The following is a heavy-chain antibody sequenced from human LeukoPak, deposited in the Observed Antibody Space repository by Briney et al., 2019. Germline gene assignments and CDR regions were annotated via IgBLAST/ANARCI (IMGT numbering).Heavy chain of an antibody. CDR1: GYSFSNYW. Sequence: GESLKISCKGSGYSFSNYWIGWVRQMPGKGLEWLGMLYPGDSASRFSPSFQGRVTMSVDRSINTAYLQWSSLTASDTAMYYCATSREVAGSHAFDIWGQGTVVTVSS. CDR2: LYPGDSAS. J-gene: IGHJ3*02. V-gene: IGHV5-51*01. D-gene: IGHD6-19*01. CDR3: ATSREVAGSHAFDI.